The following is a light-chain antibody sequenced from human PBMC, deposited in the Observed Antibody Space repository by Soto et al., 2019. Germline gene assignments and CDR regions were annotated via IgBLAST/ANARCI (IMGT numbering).Light chain of an antibody. CDR3: QQYASSPGT. J-gene: IGKJ1*01. CDR1: QSVTSNY. CDR2: GAS. Sequence: EIVLTQSPGTLSLSPGERATLSCRASQSVTSNYLAWYQQKPGQAPRLLIYGASSRATGIPDRFSGSGSGTDFTLTINRLEPEDFAVYSCQQYASSPGTFGQGTKVEIK. V-gene: IGKV3-20*01.